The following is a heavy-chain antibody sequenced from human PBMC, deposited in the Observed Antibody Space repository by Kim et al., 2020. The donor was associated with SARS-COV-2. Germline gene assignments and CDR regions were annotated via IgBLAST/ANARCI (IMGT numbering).Heavy chain of an antibody. V-gene: IGHV1-2*02. J-gene: IGHJ4*02. CDR2: INPNSGGT. Sequence: ASVKVSCKASGYTFTGYYIHWVRQAPGQGLEWMGWINPNSGGTKYAQKFQARVTMTRDTSINTAYMELSSLKSDDTAVYFCARGGDMSTKRPHDYWGQGILVTVSS. D-gene: IGHD3-16*01. CDR1: GYTFTGYY. CDR3: ARGGDMSTKRPHDY.